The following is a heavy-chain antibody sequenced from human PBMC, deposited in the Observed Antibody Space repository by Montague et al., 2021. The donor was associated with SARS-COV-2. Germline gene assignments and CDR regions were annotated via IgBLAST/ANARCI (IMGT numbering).Heavy chain of an antibody. CDR3: ARRDGYCSSTRCPHWFDP. CDR2: MSYGEST. J-gene: IGHJ5*02. Sequence: SETLSLTCTVSGGSISSYYWSWIRQPPGKGLEWVGYMSYGESTNXNLSLKSRVTISVDTSKNQLSLKVNSVTAADTAVYYCARRDGYCSSTRCPHWFDPWGQGTLVTVSP. V-gene: IGHV4-59*01. CDR1: GGSISSYY. D-gene: IGHD2-2*01.